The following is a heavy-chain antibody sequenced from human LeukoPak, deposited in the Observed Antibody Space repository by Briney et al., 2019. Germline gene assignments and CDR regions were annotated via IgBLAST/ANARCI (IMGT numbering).Heavy chain of an antibody. D-gene: IGHD6-13*01. V-gene: IGHV1-24*01. CDR2: FAPEDGER. J-gene: IGHJ4*01. CDR1: GYSLTDFS. Sequence: ASVTVSFTVSGYSLTDFSINWVRQAPGKGFEWMGGFAPEDGERIYAQKFQGRVTMTEDTSADTAYMELSSLKSEDTAVYFCTAGVAVSRWYYFDYWGQGTLVTVSS. CDR3: TAGVAVSRWYYFDY.